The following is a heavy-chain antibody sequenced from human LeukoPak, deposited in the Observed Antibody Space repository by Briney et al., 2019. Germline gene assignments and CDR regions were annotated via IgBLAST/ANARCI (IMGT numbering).Heavy chain of an antibody. D-gene: IGHD4-17*01. J-gene: IGHJ5*02. Sequence: GGSLRLSCAASGLTFGSYAMHWVRQAPGKGLEWVAVISYDGSNKYYADSVKGRFTISRDNSKNTLYLQMNSLRAEDTAVYYCARVYGDPNWFDPWGQGTLVTVSS. CDR1: GLTFGSYA. V-gene: IGHV3-30-3*01. CDR3: ARVYGDPNWFDP. CDR2: ISYDGSNK.